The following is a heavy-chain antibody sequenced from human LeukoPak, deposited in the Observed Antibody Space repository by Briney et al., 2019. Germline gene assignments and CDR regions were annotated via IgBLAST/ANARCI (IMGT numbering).Heavy chain of an antibody. CDR1: GYTFTSYD. CDR3: ARAEYYDSRGAFDI. V-gene: IGHV1-8*03. Sequence: ASVKVSCKASGYTFTSYDINWVRQATGQGLEWMGRMNPNSGNKGYAQKFQGRVTITRNTSISTAYMELSSLRSEDTAVYYCARAEYYDSRGAFDIWGQGTMVTVSS. CDR2: MNPNSGNK. D-gene: IGHD3-22*01. J-gene: IGHJ3*02.